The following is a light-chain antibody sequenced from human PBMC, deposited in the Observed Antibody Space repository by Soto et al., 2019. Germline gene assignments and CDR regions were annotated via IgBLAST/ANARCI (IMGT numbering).Light chain of an antibody. CDR2: EGT. CDR3: YSYAGDNLYV. Sequence: QSVLTQPASVSASPGQSMTIPCTGTSSDVGSYNLFSWFQQHPGKVPNLLIYEGTKRPSGVSDRFSGYKSGTTASLTISGLQAEDEAHYYCYSYAGDNLYVFGTGTKVAVL. J-gene: IGLJ1*01. V-gene: IGLV2-23*01. CDR1: SSDVGSYNL.